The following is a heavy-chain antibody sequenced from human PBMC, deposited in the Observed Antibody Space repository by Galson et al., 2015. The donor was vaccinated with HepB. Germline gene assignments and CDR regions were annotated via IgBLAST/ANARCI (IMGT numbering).Heavy chain of an antibody. J-gene: IGHJ4*02. CDR3: ARDMVGDGYNSINFDY. CDR1: GFTFSSYD. Sequence: SLRLSCAASGFTFSSYDMHWVRHATGKGLEWVSAIGTAGDTYYPGSVKGRFTISRDNAKNSLYLQMNSLRAEDTAVYYCARDMVGDGYNSINFDYWGQGTLVTVSS. D-gene: IGHD5-24*01. CDR2: IGTAGDT. V-gene: IGHV3-13*01.